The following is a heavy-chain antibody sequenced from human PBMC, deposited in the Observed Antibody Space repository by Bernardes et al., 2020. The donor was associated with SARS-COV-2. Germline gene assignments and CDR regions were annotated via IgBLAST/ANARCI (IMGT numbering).Heavy chain of an antibody. J-gene: IGHJ5*02. Sequence: SQTLSLTCAISGDSVSSNSAAWTWIRQSPSRGLEWLGRTYYRSKWYNDYAVSVKSRITINPDTSKNQFSLQLNSVTPEDTAVYYCARGLNSDSGSYYTGGSRFDPWGQGTLVTVSS. CDR2: TYYRSKWYN. CDR1: GDSVSSNSAA. V-gene: IGHV6-1*01. D-gene: IGHD3-10*01. CDR3: ARGLNSDSGSYYTGGSRFDP.